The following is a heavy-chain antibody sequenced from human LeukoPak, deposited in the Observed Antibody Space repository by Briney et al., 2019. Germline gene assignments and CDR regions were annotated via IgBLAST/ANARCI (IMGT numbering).Heavy chain of an antibody. CDR2: ILYDGSNE. CDR1: GFSFGTYS. Sequence: GRSLRLTCVVSGFSFGTYSVHWARQVPGKGLEWVAVILYDGSNEDYADSVKGRFTISRDNSKNTLYLQMNSLRAEDTAVYYCAREMAVWGQGALVTVSS. CDR3: AREMAV. V-gene: IGHV3-33*01. D-gene: IGHD2-8*01. J-gene: IGHJ4*02.